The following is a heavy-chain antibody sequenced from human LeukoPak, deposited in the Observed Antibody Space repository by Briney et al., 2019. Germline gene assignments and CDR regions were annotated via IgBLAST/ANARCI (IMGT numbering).Heavy chain of an antibody. D-gene: IGHD3-9*01. J-gene: IGHJ4*02. CDR3: ARKDGDW. CDR2: YSGST. V-gene: IGHV4-59*08. Sequence: YSGSTNYNPSLKSRVTISLDTSKNQVSLRLSSVTAAGTAVYYCARKDGDWWGQGTLVTVSS.